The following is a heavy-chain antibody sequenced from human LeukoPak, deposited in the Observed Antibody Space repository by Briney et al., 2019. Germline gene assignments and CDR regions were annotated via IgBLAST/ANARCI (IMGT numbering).Heavy chain of an antibody. CDR1: GFTFSSYA. J-gene: IGHJ4*02. CDR2: ISGSGGST. CDR3: AKEGCTSATCYANC. V-gene: IGHV3-23*01. D-gene: IGHD2-2*01. Sequence: GGSLRLSCAASGFTFSSYAMSWVRQAPGKGLEWVSAISGSGGSTYYADSVKGRFTVSRDDSKDTLYLQMNGLRAEDTAVYYCAKEGCTSATCYANCWGQGTLVTVSS.